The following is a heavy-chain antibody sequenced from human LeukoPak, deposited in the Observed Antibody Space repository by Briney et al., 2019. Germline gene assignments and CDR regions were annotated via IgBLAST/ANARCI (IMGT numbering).Heavy chain of an antibody. CDR3: AKTTTGYSSGRYPGWPVDY. D-gene: IGHD6-19*01. J-gene: IGHJ4*02. Sequence: GGSLRLSCAASGFTFSSYAVSWVRQAPGKGLEWVSAISGSGGGSYYADSVKGRFTISRDNSKNTLYLQMNSLSTEDTAVYYCAKTTTGYSSGRYPGWPVDYWGQGTLVTVSS. V-gene: IGHV3-23*01. CDR2: ISGSGGGS. CDR1: GFTFSSYA.